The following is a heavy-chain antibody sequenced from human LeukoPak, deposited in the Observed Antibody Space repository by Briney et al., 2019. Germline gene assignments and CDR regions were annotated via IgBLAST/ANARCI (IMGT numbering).Heavy chain of an antibody. D-gene: IGHD2-2*01. J-gene: IGHJ5*02. CDR1: GYTFTSYD. V-gene: IGHV1-8*01. CDR3: ARGGDIVVVPAAMVGP. Sequence: ASVKVSCKASGYTFTSYDINWVRQATGQGLKWMGWMNTNSGNTGHAQKFQGRLTMTRDTSTNTAYMELSSLRSEDTAVYYCARGGDIVVVPAAMVGPWGQGTLVTVSS. CDR2: MNTNSGNT.